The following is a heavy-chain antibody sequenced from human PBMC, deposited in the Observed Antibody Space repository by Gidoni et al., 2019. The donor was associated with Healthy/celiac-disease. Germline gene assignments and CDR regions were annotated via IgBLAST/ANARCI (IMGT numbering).Heavy chain of an antibody. Sequence: QVQLVESGGGVVQPGRSLRLSCAASGFPFSSYGMHWVRQAPGKGLEWVAVISYDGSNKYYADSVKGRFTISRDNSKNTLYLQMNSLRAEDTAVYYCAKIFGYYYDSSSYDFDYWGQGTLVTVSS. CDR2: ISYDGSNK. D-gene: IGHD3-22*01. CDR3: AKIFGYYYDSSSYDFDY. V-gene: IGHV3-30*18. J-gene: IGHJ4*02. CDR1: GFPFSSYG.